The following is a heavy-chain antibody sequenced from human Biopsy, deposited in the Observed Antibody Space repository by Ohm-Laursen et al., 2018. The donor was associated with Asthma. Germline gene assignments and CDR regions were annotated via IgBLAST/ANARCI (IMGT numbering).Heavy chain of an antibody. D-gene: IGHD6-19*01. CDR1: GGSISSFY. Sequence: TLSLTCSVYGGSISSFYWSWIRQSPEKGLEWMGYVYWTGSTNYNPSLKSRITMSADTSKNRMFLELTSVTAADTAIYYCVRAVRNEQWLAPFDYWGQGKPVTVSS. J-gene: IGHJ4*02. V-gene: IGHV4-59*01. CDR3: VRAVRNEQWLAPFDY. CDR2: VYWTGST.